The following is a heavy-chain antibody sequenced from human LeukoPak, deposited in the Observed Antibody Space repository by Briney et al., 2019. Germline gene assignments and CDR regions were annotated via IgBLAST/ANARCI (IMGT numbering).Heavy chain of an antibody. V-gene: IGHV3-23*01. CDR2: ISGSGGTT. Sequence: SGGSLRLSCAASGFTFSSYAMSWVRQAPGKGLEWVSAISGSGGTTYYADSVKGRFTISRDNSKNTLYLQMNSLRAEETAVYYCAKDSCSGGSCFLFDYWGQGTLVTVSS. CDR1: GFTFSSYA. CDR3: AKDSCSGGSCFLFDY. D-gene: IGHD2-15*01. J-gene: IGHJ4*02.